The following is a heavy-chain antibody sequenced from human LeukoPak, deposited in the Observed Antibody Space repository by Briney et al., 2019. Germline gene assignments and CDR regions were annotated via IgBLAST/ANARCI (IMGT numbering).Heavy chain of an antibody. D-gene: IGHD7-27*01. V-gene: IGHV4-59*08. CDR1: GGSISSYY. CDR3: ARHRSGDLFAY. J-gene: IGHJ4*02. CDR2: IYYSGST. Sequence: SETLSLTCTVSGGSISSYYWSWIRQPPGKGLEWIGYIYYSGSTNYNPSLKSRVTISVDTSKNQFSLKLSSVTAANPAVYYCARHRSGDLFAYWGQGTLVTVSS.